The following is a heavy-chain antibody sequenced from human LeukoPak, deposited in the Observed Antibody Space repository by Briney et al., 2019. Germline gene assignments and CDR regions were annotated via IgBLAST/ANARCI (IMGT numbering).Heavy chain of an antibody. Sequence: SETLSLTCAVYGGSFSGYYWSWIRQPPGKGLEWIGEINHSGSTNYNPSLKSRVTISVDTSKNQFSLKLSSVTAADTAVYYCARRLLLWSGESSWWFDPWGQGTLVTVSS. CDR3: ARRLLLWSGESSWWFDP. V-gene: IGHV4-34*01. J-gene: IGHJ5*02. D-gene: IGHD3-10*01. CDR1: GGSFSGYY. CDR2: INHSGST.